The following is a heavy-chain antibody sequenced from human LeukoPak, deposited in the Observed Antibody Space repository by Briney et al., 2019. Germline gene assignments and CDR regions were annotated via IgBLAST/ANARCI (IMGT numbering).Heavy chain of an antibody. CDR1: GFTFSSYG. J-gene: IGHJ5*02. V-gene: IGHV3-30*03. CDR2: ITYDGSNK. CDR3: ASSYYGSGNPENWFDP. Sequence: GGSLRLSCAASGFTFSSYGMHWVRQAPGRGLEWVAVITYDGSNKYYADSVNGRFTISRDTSKKTLYLQMNSLRAEDTAVYYCASSYYGSGNPENWFDPWGQGTLVTVSS. D-gene: IGHD3-10*01.